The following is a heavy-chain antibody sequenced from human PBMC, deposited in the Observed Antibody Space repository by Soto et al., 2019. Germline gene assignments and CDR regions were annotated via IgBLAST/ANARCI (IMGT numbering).Heavy chain of an antibody. CDR2: IDWDDDK. V-gene: IGHV2-70*01. CDR1: GFSLSTSGMC. CDR3: APILEASRGHYYYGMDV. J-gene: IGHJ6*02. D-gene: IGHD3-10*01. Sequence: SGPTLVNPTQTLTLTCTFSGFSLSTSGMCVSWIRQPPGKALEWLALIDWDDDKYYSTSLKTRLTISKDTSKNQVVLTMTNMDPVDTATYYCAPILEASRGHYYYGMDVWGQGTTVTVSS.